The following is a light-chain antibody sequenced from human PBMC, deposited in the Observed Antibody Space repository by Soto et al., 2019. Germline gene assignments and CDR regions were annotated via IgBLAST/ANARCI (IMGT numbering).Light chain of an antibody. J-gene: IGKJ4*01. CDR2: GAF. V-gene: IGKV3-15*01. CDR1: QSVTYN. CDR3: QQYKNWPPLT. Sequence: EIVMTQSPATLSVSPGETATLSCRASQSVTYNLAWYQQKPGQGPRLLIYGAFTRTTGIPARFSGSGSATEFTLTISRLQSEDFAVYYCQQYKNWPPLTFGGGTKVEIK.